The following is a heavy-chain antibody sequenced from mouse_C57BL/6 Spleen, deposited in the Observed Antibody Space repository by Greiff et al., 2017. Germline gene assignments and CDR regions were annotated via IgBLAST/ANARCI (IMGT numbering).Heavy chain of an antibody. CDR2: IDPSDSNT. V-gene: IGHV1-69*01. J-gene: IGHJ4*01. CDR3: ARGWDY. Sequence: QVQLQQSGAELVMPGASVKLSCKASGYTFTSYWMHWVKQRPGQGLEWIGEIDPSDSNTNYTEKFKGKSTMAVDKSSSTAYMQLSSLTSEDSAVNYGARGWDYWGQGTSVTVSS. CDR1: GYTFTSYW.